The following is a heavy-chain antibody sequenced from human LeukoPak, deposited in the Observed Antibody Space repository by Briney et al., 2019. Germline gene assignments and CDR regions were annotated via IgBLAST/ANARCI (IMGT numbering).Heavy chain of an antibody. CDR2: INPNSGGT. CDR1: GYTFTGYY. J-gene: IGHJ5*02. V-gene: IGHV1-2*02. Sequence: ASVKVSCEASGYTFTGYYMHWVRQAPGQGLEWMGWINPNSGGTNYAQKFQGRVTMTRDTSISTAYMELSRLRSDDTAVYYCARDSGTYNSIGWFDPWGQGTLVTVSS. D-gene: IGHD1-20*01. CDR3: ARDSGTYNSIGWFDP.